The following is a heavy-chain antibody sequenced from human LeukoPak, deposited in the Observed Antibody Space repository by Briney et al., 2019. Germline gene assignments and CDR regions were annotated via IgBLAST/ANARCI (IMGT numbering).Heavy chain of an antibody. CDR2: IKPDGSEK. Sequence: GGSLRLSCAASGFTFRSYAMSWVREAPGKGLEWVANIKPDGSEKYYVGSVKGRVTISRDNAKNSLHLQMNSLRAEDTAVYYCVRGFSSSWFDYWGQGTLVTVSS. CDR1: GFTFRSYA. D-gene: IGHD6-6*01. CDR3: VRGFSSSWFDY. V-gene: IGHV3-7*01. J-gene: IGHJ4*02.